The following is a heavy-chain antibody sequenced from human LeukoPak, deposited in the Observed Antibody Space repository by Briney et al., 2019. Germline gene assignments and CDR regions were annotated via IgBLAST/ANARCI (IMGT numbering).Heavy chain of an antibody. CDR1: GGTFSSYA. CDR2: IIPIFGTA. CDR3: AGGYCSSTSCPKGGAFDI. J-gene: IGHJ3*02. V-gene: IGHV1-69*06. D-gene: IGHD2-2*01. Sequence: SVKVSCKASGGTFSSYAISWVRQAPGQGLEWMGGIIPIFGTANYAQKFQGRVTITADKSTSTAYMELSSLRSEDTAVYYCAGGYCSSTSCPKGGAFDIWGQGTMVIVSS.